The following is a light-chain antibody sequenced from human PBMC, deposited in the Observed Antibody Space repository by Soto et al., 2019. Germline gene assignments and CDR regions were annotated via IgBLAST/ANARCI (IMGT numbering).Light chain of an antibody. J-gene: IGKJ5*01. CDR2: DAS. CDR1: QSISSW. V-gene: IGKV1-5*01. Sequence: DIQMTQSPSTLSASVGDRVTITCRASQSISSWLAWYQQKPGKAPKLLIYDASSLESGVPSRFSGSGSGTGFTLTISSLQPDDFATYYCQQYKSFPITFGQGTRLEIK. CDR3: QQYKSFPIT.